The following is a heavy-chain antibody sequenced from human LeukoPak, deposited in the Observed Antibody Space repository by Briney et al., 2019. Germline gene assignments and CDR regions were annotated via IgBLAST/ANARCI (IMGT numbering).Heavy chain of an antibody. J-gene: IGHJ4*02. V-gene: IGHV4-39*07. CDR1: DGPISSSGYY. CDR3: ARTAPTMLEVTKTYYYDY. D-gene: IGHD5-12*01. Sequence: SETLSLTCTVSDGPISSSGYYWGWIRQSPGKGLKWIGSIYYSGSTHYTPSLKSRVAISVDTSKNQFSLKLSTVTAADTAVYYCARTAPTMLEVTKTYYYDYWGPGILVTVSS. CDR2: IYYSGST.